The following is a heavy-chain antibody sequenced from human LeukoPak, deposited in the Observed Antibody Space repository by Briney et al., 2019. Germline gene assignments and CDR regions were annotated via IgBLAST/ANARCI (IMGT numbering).Heavy chain of an antibody. D-gene: IGHD2-21*02. J-gene: IGHJ4*02. CDR3: ARAYCGGDCYSFPFDY. V-gene: IGHV3-53*01. Sequence: HPGGSLGLSCAASGFTVSSNYMSWVRQAPGKGLEWVSVIYSGGSTYYADSVKGRFTISRDNSKNTLYLQMNSLRAEDTAVYYCARAYCGGDCYSFPFDYWGQGTLVTVSS. CDR1: GFTVSSNY. CDR2: IYSGGST.